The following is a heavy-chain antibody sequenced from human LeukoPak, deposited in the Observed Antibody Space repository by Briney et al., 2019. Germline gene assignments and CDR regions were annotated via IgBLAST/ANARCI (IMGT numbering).Heavy chain of an antibody. D-gene: IGHD6-19*01. V-gene: IGHV4-38-2*01. CDR3: ARAVAGTGVYYFDY. CDR1: GYSISSGYY. CDR2: IYHSGST. J-gene: IGHJ4*02. Sequence: KPSETLSLTCAVSGYSISSGYYWGWIRQPPGKGLEWIGSIYHSGSTYYNPSLKSRVTISVDTSKNQFSLKLSSVTAADTAVYYCARAVAGTGVYYFDYWGQGTLVTVSS.